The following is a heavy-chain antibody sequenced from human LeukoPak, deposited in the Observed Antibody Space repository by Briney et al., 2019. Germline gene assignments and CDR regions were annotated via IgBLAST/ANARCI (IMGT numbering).Heavy chain of an antibody. V-gene: IGHV4-39*02. CDR1: GGSFSSSSYF. D-gene: IGHD3-22*01. CDR2: IYYGGIN. CDR3: ARAYYYDSSGYYYVSPYYFDY. J-gene: IGHJ4*02. Sequence: SETLSLTCIVSGGSFSSSSYFWGWIRQPPGKGLEWIGTIYYGGINYYDPSLKGRVTLSVDTSKSQFSLRLTSVSAADTAVYYCARAYYYDSSGYYYVSPYYFDYWGQGTLVTVSS.